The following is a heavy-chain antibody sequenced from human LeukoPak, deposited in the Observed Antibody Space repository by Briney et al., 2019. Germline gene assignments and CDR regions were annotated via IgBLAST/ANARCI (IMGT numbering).Heavy chain of an antibody. CDR1: TFTAXY. D-gene: IGHD2-2*01. J-gene: IGHJ3*01. CDR3: ARVRVGYCSSTSCYSAGFDF. V-gene: IGHV1-2*02. CDR2: XNPXSGDT. Sequence: TFTAXYIXXXRQAPGKGLEGXGWXNPXSGDTNYAQKFQGRVTLTRDKTARTAYMELTRLKSDDTAVYHCARVRVGYCSSTSCYSAGFDFWGQGTMVTVSS.